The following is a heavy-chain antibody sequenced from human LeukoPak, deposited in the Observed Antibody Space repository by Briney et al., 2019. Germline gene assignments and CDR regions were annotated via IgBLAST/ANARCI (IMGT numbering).Heavy chain of an antibody. J-gene: IGHJ6*03. CDR3: ARGGIAVAGTRENYYYYYMDV. V-gene: IGHV3-7*01. Sequence: GGSLRLSCAASGFTCSSYWMSWVRQAPGKGLEWVANIKQDGSEKYYVDSVKGRFTISRDNAKNSLYLQMNSLRAEDTAVYYCARGGIAVAGTRENYYYYYMDVWGKGTTVTVSS. CDR2: IKQDGSEK. CDR1: GFTCSSYW. D-gene: IGHD6-19*01.